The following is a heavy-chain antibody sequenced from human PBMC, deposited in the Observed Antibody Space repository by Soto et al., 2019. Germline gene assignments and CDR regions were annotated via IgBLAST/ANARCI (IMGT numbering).Heavy chain of an antibody. CDR2: VNHSGST. CDR1: GGSFSGYY. CDR3: ARGVGIAARREVRRRYYGMDV. V-gene: IGHV4-34*01. D-gene: IGHD6-6*01. J-gene: IGHJ6*02. Sequence: QVQLQQWGAGLLKPSETLSLTCAVYGGSFSGYYWSWIRQPPGKGLEWIGEVNHSGSTNYNPSLKSRVTISVDTSKNQFSLKLSSVTAADTAVYYCARGVGIAARREVRRRYYGMDVWGQGTTVTVSS.